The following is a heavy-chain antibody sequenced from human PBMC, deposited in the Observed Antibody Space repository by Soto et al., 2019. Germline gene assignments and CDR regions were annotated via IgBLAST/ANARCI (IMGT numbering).Heavy chain of an antibody. CDR3: ARDSATPFDY. J-gene: IGHJ4*02. Sequence: QVQLVQSGAEVKKPGSSVKVSCKASGGTFSSYTISWVRQAPGQGLEWMGRIIPILGIANYAQKFQGRVTITADKSTSTAYMELSSLGCEDTALYYCARDSATPFDYWGQGTLVTVSS. CDR1: GGTFSSYT. V-gene: IGHV1-69*08. D-gene: IGHD2-15*01. CDR2: IIPILGIA.